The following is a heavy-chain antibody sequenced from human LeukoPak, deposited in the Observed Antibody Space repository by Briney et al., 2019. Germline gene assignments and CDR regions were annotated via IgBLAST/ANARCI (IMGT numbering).Heavy chain of an antibody. CDR2: IYYSGNT. CDR1: GGSISSSSYY. Sequence: PSETLSLTCTVSGGSISSSSYYWGWIRQPPGKGLEWIGSIYYSGNTYYNPSLKSRVTISVDTSKNQFSLKLSSVTAADTAVYYCARHWLTDPFDIWGQGTMVTVSS. V-gene: IGHV4-39*01. J-gene: IGHJ3*02. CDR3: ARHWLTDPFDI. D-gene: IGHD6-19*01.